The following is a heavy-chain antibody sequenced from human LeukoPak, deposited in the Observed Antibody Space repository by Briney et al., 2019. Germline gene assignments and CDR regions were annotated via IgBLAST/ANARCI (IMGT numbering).Heavy chain of an antibody. CDR2: ISSSGSTI. V-gene: IGHV3-48*03. D-gene: IGHD3-10*01. CDR3: ARGGLLWFGELLPIDY. CDR1: GFTFSSYE. J-gene: IGHJ4*02. Sequence: LGGSLRLSCAASGFTFSSYEMNWVRQAPGKGLEWVSYISSSGSTIYYADSVKGRFTISRDNAKNSLYLQMNSLRAEDTAVYYCARGGLLWFGELLPIDYWSQGTLVTVPS.